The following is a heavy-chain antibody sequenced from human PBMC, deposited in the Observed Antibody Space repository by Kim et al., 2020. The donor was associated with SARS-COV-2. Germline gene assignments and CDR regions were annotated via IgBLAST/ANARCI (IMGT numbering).Heavy chain of an antibody. Sequence: GGSLRLSCAASGFSFGDYYMSWVRQAPGKGLEGLSYIGTDSLYTGYADSVMVRFTVSRDNAKKSLWLQMSSLRVDDTAVYYCSRGGGDSYYHGMDVWGRGTTVTVS. J-gene: IGHJ6*02. CDR1: GFSFGDYY. CDR2: IGTDSLYT. D-gene: IGHD2-15*01. V-gene: IGHV3-11*05. CDR3: SRGGGDSYYHGMDV.